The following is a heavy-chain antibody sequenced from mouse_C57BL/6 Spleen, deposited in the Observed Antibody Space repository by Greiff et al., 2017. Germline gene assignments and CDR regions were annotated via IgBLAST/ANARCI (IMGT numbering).Heavy chain of an antibody. CDR3: ARDRDTPFDY. V-gene: IGHV5-4*01. CDR2: ISDGGSYT. CDR1: GFTFSSYA. Sequence: EVQVVESGGGLVKPGGSLKLSCAASGFTFSSYAMSWVRQTPEKRLEWVATISDGGSYTYYPDNVKGRFTISRDNAKNNLYLQRSPLKSEDTAMYYCARDRDTPFDYWGQGTTLTVSS. D-gene: IGHD3-1*01. J-gene: IGHJ2*01.